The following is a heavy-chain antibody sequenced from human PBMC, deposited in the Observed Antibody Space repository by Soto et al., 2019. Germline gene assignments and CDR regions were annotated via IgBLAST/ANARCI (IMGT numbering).Heavy chain of an antibody. CDR2: INAGNGNT. Sequence: ASVKVSCKASGYTFTSYAMHWVRQAPGQRLEWMGWINAGNGNTKYSQKFQGRVTITRDTSASTAYMELSSLRSEDTAVYYCARARAGNHDVDYWGQGTLVTVSS. V-gene: IGHV1-3*01. D-gene: IGHD1-1*01. J-gene: IGHJ4*02. CDR1: GYTFTSYA. CDR3: ARARAGNHDVDY.